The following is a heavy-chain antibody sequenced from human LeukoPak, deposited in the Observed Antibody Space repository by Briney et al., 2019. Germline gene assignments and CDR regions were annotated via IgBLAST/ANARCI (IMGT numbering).Heavy chain of an antibody. V-gene: IGHV5-51*01. CDR3: ARQVYDFWSGYPYEYYFDY. Sequence: GESLKISCKGSGYSFTSYWIGWVRQMPGKGLEWMGIIYPGDSDTRYSPSFQGQVTISADKSISTAYLQWSSLKASDTAMYYCARQVYDFWSGYPYEYYFDYWGQGTLVTASS. CDR2: IYPGDSDT. D-gene: IGHD3-3*01. CDR1: GYSFTSYW. J-gene: IGHJ4*02.